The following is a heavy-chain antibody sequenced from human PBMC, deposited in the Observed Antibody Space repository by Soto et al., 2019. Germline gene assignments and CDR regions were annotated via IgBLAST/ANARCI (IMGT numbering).Heavy chain of an antibody. V-gene: IGHV1-18*01. CDR2: ISPLNGNT. CDR1: GYTFTSYG. D-gene: IGHD3-3*01. CDR3: ARGAPYDDFWSGVMELYYYGMDV. J-gene: IGHJ6*02. Sequence: ASVKVSCKASGYTFTSYGISWVRQAPGQGLEWMGWISPLNGNTKYAQKSQARVTMTTDTSTSTASMELRSLTSDDTAVYYCARGAPYDDFWSGVMELYYYGMDVWGQGTTVTVSS.